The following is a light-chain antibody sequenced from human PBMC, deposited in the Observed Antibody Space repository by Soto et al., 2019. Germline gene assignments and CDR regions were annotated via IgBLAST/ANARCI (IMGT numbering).Light chain of an antibody. CDR3: SSFTSSTTYV. CDR1: SSDVGNYNY. CDR2: NVN. Sequence: QSVLTQSASVSGSPGQSITISCTGTSSDVGNYNYVSWYQQHPGEVPKLIIFNVNNRPSGVSNRFSGSKSGNTASLTISGLQAEDEADYYFSSFTSSTTYVFGTGTKVTVL. J-gene: IGLJ1*01. V-gene: IGLV2-14*01.